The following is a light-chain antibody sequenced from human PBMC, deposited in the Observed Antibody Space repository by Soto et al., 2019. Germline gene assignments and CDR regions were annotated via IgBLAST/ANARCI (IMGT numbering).Light chain of an antibody. CDR1: SSNIGAGYD. CDR2: GSS. CDR3: QSSDSSLSGVL. J-gene: IGLJ2*01. Sequence: QSVLTQPPSVSGAPGQRVTISCTGSSSNIGAGYDVHWYQQLPGTAPKLLIYGSSNRPSGVPDRFSGSKSGTSASLAITGLQADDEADYYCQSSDSSLSGVLFGGGTKLTVL. V-gene: IGLV1-40*01.